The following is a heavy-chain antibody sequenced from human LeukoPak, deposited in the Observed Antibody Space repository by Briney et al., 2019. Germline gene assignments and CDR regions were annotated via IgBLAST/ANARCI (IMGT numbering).Heavy chain of an antibody. CDR3: ARGSWESHRYNFVDY. V-gene: IGHV3-48*03. CDR2: ISDVGTTK. J-gene: IGHJ4*02. D-gene: IGHD3-16*02. Sequence: GGSLRLSCEASGFAFSSYEMDWVRQAPGKGLEWVSSISDVGTTKYYADSARGRFTISRDNAKNSLYLQLNSLTAEDKGIDYCARGSWESHRYNFVDYWGRGTLVTVSS. CDR1: GFAFSSYE.